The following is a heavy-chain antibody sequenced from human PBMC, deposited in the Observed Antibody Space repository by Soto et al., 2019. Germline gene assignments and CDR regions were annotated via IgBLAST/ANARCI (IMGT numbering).Heavy chain of an antibody. V-gene: IGHV4-61*08. CDR2: IYYSGST. J-gene: IGHJ4*02. CDR1: GGSISSGGYY. D-gene: IGHD3-16*01. CDR3: ARVGGSGCNFDS. Sequence: SETLSLTCTVSGGSISSGGYYWSWIRQHPGKGLEWIGCIYYSGSTTYRPSLRSRVTMSVDTSKTPFSLKLNSMTAADTAIYYRARVGGSGCNFDSWGQRLWVTVSS.